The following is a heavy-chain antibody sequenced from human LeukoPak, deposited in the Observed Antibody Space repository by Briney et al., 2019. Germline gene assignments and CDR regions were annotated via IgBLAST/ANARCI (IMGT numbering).Heavy chain of an antibody. J-gene: IGHJ4*02. D-gene: IGHD3-10*01. CDR2: ISHSGST. Sequence: SETLSLTCAVYGGSFSGYYWSWIRQPPGKGLEWIGEISHSGSTNYNPSLKSRVTISVDTSKNQFSLKLSSVTAADTAVYYCATLSYGSGSYDDYWGQGTLVTVSS. CDR1: GGSFSGYY. CDR3: ATLSYGSGSYDDY. V-gene: IGHV4-34*01.